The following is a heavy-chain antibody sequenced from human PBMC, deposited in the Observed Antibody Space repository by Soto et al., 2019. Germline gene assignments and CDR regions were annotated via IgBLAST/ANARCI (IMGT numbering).Heavy chain of an antibody. Sequence: PGGSLRLSCGASGFTFSSYAMSWVRQAPGKGLEWVSVIYSGDSTYYADSVKGRFTISRENSKNTLYLQINSLRADDTAVYYCTRAPFGGYIDYWGQGTLVTVSS. J-gene: IGHJ4*02. V-gene: IGHV3-23*03. D-gene: IGHD3-10*01. CDR1: GFTFSSYA. CDR2: IYSGDST. CDR3: TRAPFGGYIDY.